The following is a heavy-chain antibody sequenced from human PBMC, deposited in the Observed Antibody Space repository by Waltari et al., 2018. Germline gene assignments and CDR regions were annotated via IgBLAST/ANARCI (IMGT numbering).Heavy chain of an antibody. D-gene: IGHD3-22*01. CDR1: GYTFTGDY. V-gene: IGHV1-2*02. J-gene: IGHJ3*02. CDR2: INPNNGGT. Sequence: QVQLVQSGAEVKKPGASVKVSCKASGYTFTGDYTPWRRQAPGQGLEWIGWINPNNGGTDDAQESQDRGTRTRDTTNSTAYMELSRLRSEASAVYYCAREWRSVGGWLLHDDFDIWGQGTMVTVSS. CDR3: AREWRSVGGWLLHDDFDI.